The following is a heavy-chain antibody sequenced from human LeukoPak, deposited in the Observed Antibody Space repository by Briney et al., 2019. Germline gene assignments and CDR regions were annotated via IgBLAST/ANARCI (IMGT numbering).Heavy chain of an antibody. V-gene: IGHV4-30-2*01. Sequence: SETLSLTCAVSGGSISSGGYSWSWIRQPPGKGLEWIGYIYHSGSTYYNPSLKSRVTISVDRYKNQFSLKLSSVTAADTAVYYCARKRGYSYFDYWGQGTLVTVSS. CDR1: GGSISSGGYS. CDR3: ARKRGYSYFDY. CDR2: IYHSGST. J-gene: IGHJ4*02. D-gene: IGHD5-18*01.